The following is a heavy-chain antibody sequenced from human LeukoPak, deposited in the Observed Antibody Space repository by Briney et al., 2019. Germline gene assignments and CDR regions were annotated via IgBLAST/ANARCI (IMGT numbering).Heavy chain of an antibody. CDR2: ISGSGGST. CDR3: AKDSRDYCSSTSCYDAFDI. V-gene: IGHV3-23*01. CDR1: GFTFSSYA. Sequence: PGGSLRLSCAASGFTFSSYAMSWVRPAPGKGLEWVSAISGSGGSTYYADSVKGRFTISRDNSKNTLYLQMNSLRAEDTAVYYCAKDSRDYCSSTSCYDAFDIWGQGTMVTVSS. D-gene: IGHD2-2*01. J-gene: IGHJ3*02.